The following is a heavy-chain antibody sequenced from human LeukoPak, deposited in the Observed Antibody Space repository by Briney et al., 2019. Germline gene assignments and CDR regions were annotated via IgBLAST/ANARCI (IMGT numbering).Heavy chain of an antibody. CDR2: IYYTGST. CDR1: GGAITNYY. V-gene: IGHV4-59*01. Sequence: SETLSLTCGVSGGAITNYYWNWIRQAPGKGLEWLGYIYYTGSTTYNPSVKSRITISLDTSKKQISLKLRSVTAADTAVYYCASNPEINWGQGTLVTVSS. D-gene: IGHD1-14*01. CDR3: ASNPEIN. J-gene: IGHJ4*02.